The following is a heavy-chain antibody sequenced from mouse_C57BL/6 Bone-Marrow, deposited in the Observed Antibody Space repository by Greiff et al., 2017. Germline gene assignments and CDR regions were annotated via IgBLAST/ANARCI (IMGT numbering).Heavy chain of an antibody. J-gene: IGHJ4*01. V-gene: IGHV1-66*01. CDR3: ARRGLMDN. CDR1: GYSFPSYY. CDR2: IYPGSGNT. Sequence: VQLVESGPELVKPGASVKISCKASGYSFPSYYIHWVKQRPGQGLEWIGWIYPGSGNTKYNEKFKGKATLTADTSSSTADMQLSSLTSEDSAVYNCARRGLMDNWGQGTSVTV. D-gene: IGHD3-3*01.